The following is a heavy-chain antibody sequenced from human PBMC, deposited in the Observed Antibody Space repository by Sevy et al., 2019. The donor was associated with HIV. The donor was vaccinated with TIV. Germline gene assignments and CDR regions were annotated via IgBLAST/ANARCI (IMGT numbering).Heavy chain of an antibody. J-gene: IGHJ5*02. CDR3: AKETASGYLP. CDR2: IRGSGGYT. CDR1: GSTFSSYV. Sequence: GGSLRLSCVASGSTFSSYVMSWVRQAPGKGLEWVSTIRGSGGYTYYADSVKGRFTISRDNSKNTVDLLIISLRAEDTAVYYCAKETASGYLPWGQGTLVTVSS. V-gene: IGHV3-23*01. D-gene: IGHD3-3*01.